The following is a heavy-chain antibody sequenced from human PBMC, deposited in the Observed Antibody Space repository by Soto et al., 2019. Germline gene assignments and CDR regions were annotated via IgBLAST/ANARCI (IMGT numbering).Heavy chain of an antibody. CDR3: ARGIGGYSYGFDY. V-gene: IGHV3-48*01. D-gene: IGHD5-18*01. Sequence: GGSLRLSCAASGFTCSSYSMNWVRQAPGKGLEWVSYISSSSTTIYYADSVKGRFTISRDNAKNSLYLQMNSLRVEDTAVYYCARGIGGYSYGFDYWGQGTQVTVSS. J-gene: IGHJ4*02. CDR2: ISSSSTTI. CDR1: GFTCSSYS.